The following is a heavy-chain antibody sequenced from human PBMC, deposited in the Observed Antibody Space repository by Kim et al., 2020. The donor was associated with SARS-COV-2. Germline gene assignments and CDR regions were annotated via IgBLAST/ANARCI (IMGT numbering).Heavy chain of an antibody. CDR3: AVERRRRGWGLCVYLDY. Sequence: GGSLRLSCAASGFTFSSYGMHWVRQAPGKGLEWVAVISFDGSNKYYADSVEGRFTISRDNSKNTLYLQMNSMRAEDTALYYCAVERRRRGWGLCVYLDY. J-gene: IGHJ4*01. CDR2: ISFDGSNK. V-gene: IGHV3-33*01. CDR1: GFTFSSYG. D-gene: IGHD3-16*01.